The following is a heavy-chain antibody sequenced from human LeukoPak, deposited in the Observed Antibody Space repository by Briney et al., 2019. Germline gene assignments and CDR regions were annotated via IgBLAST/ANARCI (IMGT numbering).Heavy chain of an antibody. J-gene: IGHJ5*02. CDR1: GYTFTGYY. V-gene: IGHV1-2*02. CDR2: INPNSGGT. Sequence: ASVKVSCKASGYTFTGYYMHRVRQAPGQGLEWMGWINPNSGGTNYAQKFQGRVTMTRDTSISTAYMELSRLRSDDTAVYYCARVSCSSTSCYGWFDPWGQGTLVTVSS. CDR3: ARVSCSSTSCYGWFDP. D-gene: IGHD2-2*01.